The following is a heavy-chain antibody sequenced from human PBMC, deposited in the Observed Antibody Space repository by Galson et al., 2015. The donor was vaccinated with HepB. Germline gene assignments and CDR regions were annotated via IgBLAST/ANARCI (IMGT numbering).Heavy chain of an antibody. Sequence: SLRLSCAASGFTLSSYAIHWVRQAPGKGLEWVTVISYDGRNQNYADSVMGRFTISRDNSKDTVYLQMSSLRADDTAVYCCARDSGYVSGWYAGRGGFDYWGQGTLVTVSS. D-gene: IGHD6-19*01. V-gene: IGHV3-30*03. CDR3: ARDSGYVSGWYAGRGGFDY. CDR1: GFTLSSYA. J-gene: IGHJ4*02. CDR2: ISYDGRNQ.